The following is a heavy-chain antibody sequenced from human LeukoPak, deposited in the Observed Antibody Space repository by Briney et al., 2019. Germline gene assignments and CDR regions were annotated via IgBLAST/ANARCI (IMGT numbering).Heavy chain of an antibody. CDR1: GFSLRTSRVG. Sequence: ESGPTLLKPTQTLTLTCTFSGFSLRTSRVGVGWIRQPPGKALEWLPLIYWDDDKRYSPSLKSRLTITKDTSKSQVVLTMTNMDPVDTATYYCAHRRGDTYYYDSSGYYYVGYFDYWGQGTLVTVSS. CDR2: IYWDDDK. D-gene: IGHD3-22*01. J-gene: IGHJ4*02. V-gene: IGHV2-5*02. CDR3: AHRRGDTYYYDSSGYYYVGYFDY.